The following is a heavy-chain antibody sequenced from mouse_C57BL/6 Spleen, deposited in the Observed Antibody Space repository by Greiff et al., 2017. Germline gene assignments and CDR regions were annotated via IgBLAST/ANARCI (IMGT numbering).Heavy chain of an antibody. V-gene: IGHV8-8*01. CDR3: ARTKTAQATGDYAMDY. CDR1: GFSLSTFGMG. CDR2: IWWDDDK. Sequence: QVTLKVSGPGILQPSQTLSLTCSFSGFSLSTFGMGVGWIRQPSGKGLEWLAHIWWDDDKYYNPALKSRLTISKDTSKNQVFLKIANVDTADTATYYCARTKTAQATGDYAMDYWGQGTSVTVSS. J-gene: IGHJ4*01. D-gene: IGHD3-2*02.